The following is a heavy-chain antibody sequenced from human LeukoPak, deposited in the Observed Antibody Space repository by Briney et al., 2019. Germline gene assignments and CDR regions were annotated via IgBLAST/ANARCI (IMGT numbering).Heavy chain of an antibody. CDR1: GNSFTSYW. V-gene: IGHV5-51*01. D-gene: IGHD6-6*01. CDR3: ARRPAYGSSSWFDP. J-gene: IGHJ5*02. CDR2: IFLRDSDT. Sequence: GASLKISSKGPGNSFTSYWIGWVRRMPGKGLEWMGFIFLRDSDTRYSPSFQGQVTISADKSINTAYLQWSSLKASHTAMYYCARRPAYGSSSWFDPWGQGTLVTVSS.